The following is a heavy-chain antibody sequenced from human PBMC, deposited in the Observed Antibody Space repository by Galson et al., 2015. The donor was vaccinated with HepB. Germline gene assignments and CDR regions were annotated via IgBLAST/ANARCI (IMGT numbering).Heavy chain of an antibody. V-gene: IGHV1-24*01. CDR1: GYTLTELS. CDR3: ATDRSGYYSLDY. Sequence: SVKVSCKASGYTLTELSMHWVRQAPGKGLEWMGGFDPEDGETIYAQKYQGRVTMTEDTSTDTAYMELSSLRSEDTAVYYCATDRSGYYSLDYWGQGTLVTVSS. J-gene: IGHJ4*02. D-gene: IGHD3-22*01. CDR2: FDPEDGET.